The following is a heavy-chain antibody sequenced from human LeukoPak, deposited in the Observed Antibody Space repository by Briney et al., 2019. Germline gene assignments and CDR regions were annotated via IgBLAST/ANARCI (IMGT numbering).Heavy chain of an antibody. V-gene: IGHV3-7*01. CDR1: GFTFSSYW. Sequence: HPGGSLRLSCAASGFTFSSYWMSWVRQAPGKGLEWVANIKQDGSEKYYVDSVKGRFTISRDNAKNSLYLQMNSLRAEDTAVYYCARGARYFDWSETAQFDYWGQGTLVTVSS. D-gene: IGHD3-9*01. CDR2: IKQDGSEK. CDR3: ARGARYFDWSETAQFDY. J-gene: IGHJ4*02.